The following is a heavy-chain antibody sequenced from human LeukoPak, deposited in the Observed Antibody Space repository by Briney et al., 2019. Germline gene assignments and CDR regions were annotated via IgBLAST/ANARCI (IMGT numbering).Heavy chain of an antibody. V-gene: IGHV3-53*01. CDR3: VRGGDN. Sequence: GGSLRLSCEVSGFTVSTNFMRWVRQAPGKGLECVSGIDSGGTTYYIDSVKGRFTISRDNSKNTLYLQMNSLRAEDTAVYYCVRGGDNWGQGTLVTVSS. CDR1: GFTVSTNF. CDR2: IDSGGTT. J-gene: IGHJ4*02.